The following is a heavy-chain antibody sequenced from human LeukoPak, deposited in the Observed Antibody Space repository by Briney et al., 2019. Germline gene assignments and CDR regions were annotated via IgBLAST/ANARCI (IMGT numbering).Heavy chain of an antibody. V-gene: IGHV4-30-2*01. CDR2: IYHSGST. D-gene: IGHD3-3*01. CDR3: AREPYYDFWSGYPNYFDY. Sequence: SETLSLTCAVSGGSISSGGYSWSWIRQPPGKGLEWIGYIYHSGSTYYNPSLKSRVTISVDTSKNQFSLKLSSVTAADTAVYYCAREPYYDFWSGYPNYFDYWGQGTLVTVSS. J-gene: IGHJ4*02. CDR1: GGSISSGGYS.